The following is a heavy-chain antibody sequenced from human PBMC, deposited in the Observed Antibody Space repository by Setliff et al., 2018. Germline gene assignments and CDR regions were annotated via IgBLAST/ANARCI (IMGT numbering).Heavy chain of an antibody. CDR2: VKSDGSST. D-gene: IGHD5-12*01. J-gene: IGHJ4*02. Sequence: PGGSLRLSCAASGFTFSNYWMHWVRQVPGKGLMWVSSVKSDGSSTTYADSVKGRFTISRDNTKSMLSLQINGLRAEDTAVYYCARDHSPVANGWLPTWWGQGTQVTVSS. V-gene: IGHV3-74*01. CDR3: ARDHSPVANGWLPTW. CDR1: GFTFSNYW.